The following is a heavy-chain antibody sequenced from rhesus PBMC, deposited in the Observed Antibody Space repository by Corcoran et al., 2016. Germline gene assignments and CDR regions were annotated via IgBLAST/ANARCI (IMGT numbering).Heavy chain of an antibody. CDR1: GGSISGYYN. CDR3: ARQGYTDHLGGLDS. CDR2: VYGNSART. D-gene: IGHD2-39*02. V-gene: IGHV4-143*01. Sequence: QVQLQESGPGLVKPSETLSLTCTVSGGSISGYYNWNWIRQSPGKGLAWIGAVYGNSARTNYNPSLKSRVTSSKDTSKDQFSLRLTSVTAADTAVYYCARQGYTDHLGGLDSWGQGVVVTVSS. J-gene: IGHJ6*01.